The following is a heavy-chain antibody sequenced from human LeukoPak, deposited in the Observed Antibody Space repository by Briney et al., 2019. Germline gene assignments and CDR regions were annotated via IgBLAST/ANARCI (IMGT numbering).Heavy chain of an antibody. CDR2: IYYSGST. V-gene: IGHV4-39*07. CDR3: ARETTGAGTARPFDY. Sequence: SETLSLTCTVSGGSISSSSYYWGWIRQPPGKGLEWIGSIYYSGSTYYNPSLKSRVTISVDTSKNQFSLKLSSVTAADTAVYFCARETTGAGTARPFDYWGQGTLVTVSS. D-gene: IGHD6-13*01. J-gene: IGHJ4*02. CDR1: GGSISSSSYY.